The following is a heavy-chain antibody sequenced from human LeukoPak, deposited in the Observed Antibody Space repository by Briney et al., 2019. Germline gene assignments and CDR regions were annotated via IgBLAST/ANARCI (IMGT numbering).Heavy chain of an antibody. Sequence: GESLKISCKISGYKLTNNWIGWVRQVPGKGLEWMGLIYPGYSDAKYSPSFQGQVTLSVDASISTAYLQLSGLRASDTAIYYCAVVIPAAPIDPWGQGTLVTVSS. V-gene: IGHV5-51*01. D-gene: IGHD2-2*01. CDR2: IYPGYSDA. J-gene: IGHJ5*02. CDR1: GYKLTNNW. CDR3: AVVIPAAPIDP.